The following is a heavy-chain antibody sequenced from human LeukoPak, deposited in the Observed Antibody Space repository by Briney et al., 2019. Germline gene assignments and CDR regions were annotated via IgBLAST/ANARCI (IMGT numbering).Heavy chain of an antibody. Sequence: APVRGSCAASGYTFSAYYMHWGRQAPLHGLEWRGWINPNSGGTNCAQKFQGRVIMTRDTSISTAYMELSRLRSDDTAVYYCASDYGDYGNAFDIWGQGTMVTVSS. CDR1: GYTFSAYY. CDR3: ASDYGDYGNAFDI. CDR2: INPNSGGT. J-gene: IGHJ3*02. D-gene: IGHD4-17*01. V-gene: IGHV1-2*02.